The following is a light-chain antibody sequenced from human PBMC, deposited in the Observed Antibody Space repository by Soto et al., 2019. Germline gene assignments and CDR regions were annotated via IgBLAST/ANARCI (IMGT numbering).Light chain of an antibody. CDR1: RTVSNR. Sequence: EIFISRSPATLSMSPGERVTLSCRASRTVSNRLAWYQHKPGQAPRLLISGASTGATGIPPRFRGSGSGTEFTLTVDTLQSEDIATDYGQQYYHLPVTFGGGSK. CDR2: GAS. CDR3: QQYYHLPVT. V-gene: IGKV3-15*01. J-gene: IGKJ4*01.